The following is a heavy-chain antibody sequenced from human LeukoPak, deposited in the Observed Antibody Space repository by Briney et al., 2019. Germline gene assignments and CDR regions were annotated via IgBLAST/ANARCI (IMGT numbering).Heavy chain of an antibody. Sequence: GGSLRLSCAASVHTFDDYGMSWVRHAPGKGLEGVFDINWNGCNTGYADSVKGRFTISRDNAKNSLYLQMNSLRAEDTALYYCARGRAAPYYFDFWGQGTLVTVSS. J-gene: IGHJ4*02. CDR1: VHTFDDYG. CDR3: ARGRAAPYYFDF. D-gene: IGHD2-15*01. V-gene: IGHV3-20*04. CDR2: INWNGCNT.